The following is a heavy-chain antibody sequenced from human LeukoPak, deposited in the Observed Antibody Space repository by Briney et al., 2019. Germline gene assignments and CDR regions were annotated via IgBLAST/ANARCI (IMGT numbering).Heavy chain of an antibody. CDR2: INAGNGNT. J-gene: IGHJ6*02. Sequence: ASVKVSCKASGYTFTSYAMHWVRQAPGQRLEWMGWINAGNGNTKYSQKFQGRVTITRDTSAGTTYMELSSLRSEDTAVYYCARDPEQWLVDYYGMDVWGQGTTVTVSS. CDR1: GYTFTSYA. D-gene: IGHD6-19*01. CDR3: ARDPEQWLVDYYGMDV. V-gene: IGHV1-3*01.